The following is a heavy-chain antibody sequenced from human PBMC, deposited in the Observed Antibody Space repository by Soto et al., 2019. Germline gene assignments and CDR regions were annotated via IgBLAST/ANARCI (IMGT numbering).Heavy chain of an antibody. CDR1: VFSVSYNY. Sequence: QAGGSLRLSCEASVFSVSYNYMTWVRQAPGKGLEWVSVIDTAGRTNYAESVKGRFTISRDNANNTLHLQRNSLRAEDTAVYYCARGATYYXFWSGYYTSYTYYVMDVWGQVTTVTVS. CDR2: IDTAGRT. CDR3: ARGATYYXFWSGYYTSYTYYVMDV. V-gene: IGHV3-53*01. D-gene: IGHD3-3*01. J-gene: IGHJ6*02.